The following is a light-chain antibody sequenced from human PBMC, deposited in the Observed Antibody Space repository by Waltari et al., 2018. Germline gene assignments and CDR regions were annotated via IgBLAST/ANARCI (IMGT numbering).Light chain of an antibody. J-gene: IGKJ1*01. V-gene: IGKV3-20*01. CDR3: QHYVSLPAT. Sequence: EIVLTQSPGPLFLSPGEGATLSCRASQSVSRTLAWYQQKPGQAPRLLIYGASRRATGIPDRCGGGGSGTDFSLNISRLEPDVSAVYFCQHYVSLPATFGQGTKVEIK. CDR2: GAS. CDR1: QSVSRT.